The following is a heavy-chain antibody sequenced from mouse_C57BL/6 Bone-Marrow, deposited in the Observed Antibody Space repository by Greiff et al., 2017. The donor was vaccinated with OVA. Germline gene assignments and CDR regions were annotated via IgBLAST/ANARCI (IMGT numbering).Heavy chain of an antibody. CDR2: INYDGSST. V-gene: IGHV5-16*01. D-gene: IGHD3-1*01. Sequence: EVQLVESEGGLVQPGSSMKLSCTASGFTFSDYYMAWVRQVPEKGLEWVANINYDGSSTYYLDSLKSRFIISRDNAKNILYLQMSSLKSEDTATYYCARGRGTGGFAYWGQGTLVTVSA. CDR3: ARGRGTGGFAY. CDR1: GFTFSDYY. J-gene: IGHJ3*01.